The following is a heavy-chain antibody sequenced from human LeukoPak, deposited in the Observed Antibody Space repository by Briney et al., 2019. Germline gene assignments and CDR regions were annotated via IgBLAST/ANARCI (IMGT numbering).Heavy chain of an antibody. CDR3: AKELQLWGQPAGFDY. V-gene: IGHV3-20*04. CDR1: GFTFDDYG. Sequence: GGSLRLSCAASGFTFDDYGMSWVRQAPGKGLEWVSGINWNGGSTGYADSVKGRFAISRDNSKNTLYLQMNSLRAEDTAVYYCAKELQLWGQPAGFDYWGQGTLVTVSS. CDR2: INWNGGST. D-gene: IGHD5-18*01. J-gene: IGHJ4*02.